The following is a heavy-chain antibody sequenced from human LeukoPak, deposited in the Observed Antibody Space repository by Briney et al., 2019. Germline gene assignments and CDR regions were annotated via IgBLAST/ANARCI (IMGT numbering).Heavy chain of an antibody. Sequence: GGSLRLSCAASGFTFSSYAMSWVRQAPGKGLEWVSAISGSGGSTYYADFVKGRFTISRDNSKNTLYLQMNSLRAEDTAVYYCAKAINTQRTTVTTLFDYWGQGTLVTVSS. V-gene: IGHV3-23*01. CDR3: AKAINTQRTTVTTLFDY. D-gene: IGHD4-17*01. CDR2: ISGSGGST. J-gene: IGHJ4*02. CDR1: GFTFSSYA.